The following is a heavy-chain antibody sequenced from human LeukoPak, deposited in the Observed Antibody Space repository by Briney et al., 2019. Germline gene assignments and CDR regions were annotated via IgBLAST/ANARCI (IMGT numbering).Heavy chain of an antibody. V-gene: IGHV4-59*01. CDR3: ARETPSDSSGYYYSFDY. Sequence: SETLSLTCTVSGGSISSYYWSWIRQPPGKGLEWIGYIYYSGSTNYNPSLKSRVTISVDTSKNQFSLKMSSVTAADTAVYYCARETPSDSSGYYYSFDYWGQGTLVTVSS. CDR1: GGSISSYY. CDR2: IYYSGST. D-gene: IGHD3-22*01. J-gene: IGHJ4*02.